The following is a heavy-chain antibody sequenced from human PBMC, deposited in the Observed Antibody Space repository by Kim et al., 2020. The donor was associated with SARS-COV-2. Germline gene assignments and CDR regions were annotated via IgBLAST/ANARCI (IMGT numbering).Heavy chain of an antibody. Sequence: GGSLRLSCAASGFTFAPFTMSWVRQVPGKVLEWVASISTGGGRIYYADSVKGRFTISRDNSKSTLFLQLNSLRVEDTAVYYCAKDRDSASWYGYFQSWG. V-gene: IGHV3-23*01. CDR2: ISTGGGRI. CDR3: AKDRDSASWYGYFQS. D-gene: IGHD6-13*01. CDR1: GFTFAPFT. J-gene: IGHJ1*01.